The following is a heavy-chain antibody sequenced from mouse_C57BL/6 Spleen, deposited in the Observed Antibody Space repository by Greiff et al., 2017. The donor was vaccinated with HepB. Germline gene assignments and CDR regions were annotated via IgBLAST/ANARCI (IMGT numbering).Heavy chain of an antibody. Sequence: VQLQESGPGLVQPSQSLSITCTVSGFSLTSYGVHWVRQSPGKGLEWLGVIWSGGSTDYNAAFISRLSISKDNSKSQVFLKMNSLQADDTAIYYCASSITTVVAPFAYWGQGTLVTVSA. CDR3: ASSITTVVAPFAY. V-gene: IGHV2-2*01. CDR2: IWSGGST. CDR1: GFSLTSYG. D-gene: IGHD1-1*01. J-gene: IGHJ3*01.